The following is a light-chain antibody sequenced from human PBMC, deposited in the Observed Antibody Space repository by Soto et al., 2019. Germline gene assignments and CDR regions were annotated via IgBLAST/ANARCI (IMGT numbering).Light chain of an antibody. Sequence: IVLTQSPATLSLSPGERATLSCSASQSVSSYLPWYQQKHGQAPKLLIYDASNRATGSPARFSVSGSGTDFTLTLTSLKPEDFAVYDCQQRSNWRPWTFGQGTKVDIK. CDR2: DAS. CDR3: QQRSNWRPWT. V-gene: IGKV3-11*01. J-gene: IGKJ1*01. CDR1: QSVSSY.